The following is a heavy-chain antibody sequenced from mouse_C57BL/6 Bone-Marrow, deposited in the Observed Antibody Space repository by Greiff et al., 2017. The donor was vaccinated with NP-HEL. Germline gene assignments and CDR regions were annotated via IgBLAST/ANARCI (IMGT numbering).Heavy chain of an antibody. CDR1: GYAFTNYL. D-gene: IGHD1-1*01. Sequence: VQLQESGAELVRPGTSVKVSCKASGYAFTNYLIEWVKQRPGQGLEWIGVINPGSGGTNYNEKFKGKATLTADKSSSTAYMQLSSLTSEDSAVYVCATYGSKEAWFAYWGQGTLVTVSA. J-gene: IGHJ3*01. V-gene: IGHV1-54*01. CDR3: ATYGSKEAWFAY. CDR2: INPGSGGT.